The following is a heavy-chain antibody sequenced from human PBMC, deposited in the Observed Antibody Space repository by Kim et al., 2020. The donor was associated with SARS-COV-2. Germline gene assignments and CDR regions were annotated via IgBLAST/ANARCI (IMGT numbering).Heavy chain of an antibody. V-gene: IGHV5-51*01. Sequence: SFQGQVTISADKSISTAYLQWSSLKASDTAMYYCARTMVRGEASYGMDVWGQGTTVTVSS. CDR3: ARTMVRGEASYGMDV. D-gene: IGHD3-10*01. J-gene: IGHJ6*02.